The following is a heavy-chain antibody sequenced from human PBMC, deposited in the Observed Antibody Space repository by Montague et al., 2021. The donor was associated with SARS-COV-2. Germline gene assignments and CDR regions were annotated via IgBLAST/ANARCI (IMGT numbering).Heavy chain of an antibody. Sequence: TLSLTCTVSGGSISSGGYYWSWIRQHPGKDLEWIGYIYYSGSTYYNPSLKSRVTISVYTSKNQFSLKLISVTAADTAVYYCARGVTIFGVGDTFDYWGQGTLVTVSS. D-gene: IGHD3-3*01. V-gene: IGHV4-31*03. J-gene: IGHJ4*02. CDR1: GGSISSGGYY. CDR3: ARGVTIFGVGDTFDY. CDR2: IYYSGST.